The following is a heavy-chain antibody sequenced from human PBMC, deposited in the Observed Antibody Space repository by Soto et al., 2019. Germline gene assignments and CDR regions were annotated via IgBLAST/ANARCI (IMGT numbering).Heavy chain of an antibody. CDR1: GYSITSYW. J-gene: IGHJ4*02. CDR2: IFPDDSDT. CDR3: TRGGVATRTFDY. Sequence: GESLKISCKASGYSITSYWIAWVRQMPGQGLEWMGIIFPDDSDTRYSPSFQGQVTISADKSISPAYVQWSSLKASDTAMYYCTRGGVATRTFDYWGQGTLVT. D-gene: IGHD3-3*01. V-gene: IGHV5-51*01.